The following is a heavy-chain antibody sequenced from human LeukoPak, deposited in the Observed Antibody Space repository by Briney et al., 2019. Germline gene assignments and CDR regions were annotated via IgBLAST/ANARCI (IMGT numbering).Heavy chain of an antibody. V-gene: IGHV3-48*01. J-gene: IGHJ4*02. CDR2: ISRSSSTI. Sequence: GGSLRLSCAASGFTFSSYSMNWVRQAPGKGLEWVSYISRSSSTIYYADSVKGRFTISRDNAKNSLYLQMNSLRAEDTAVYYCARDTGYSSSWGQGTLVTVSS. D-gene: IGHD6-13*01. CDR1: GFTFSSYS. CDR3: ARDTGYSSS.